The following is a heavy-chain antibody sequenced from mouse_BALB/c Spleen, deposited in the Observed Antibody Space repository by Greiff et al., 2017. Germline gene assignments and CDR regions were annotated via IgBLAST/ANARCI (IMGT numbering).Heavy chain of an antibody. V-gene: IGHV5-6-5*01. CDR1: GFTFSSYA. Sequence: DVKLVESGGGLVKPGGSLKLSCAASGFTFSSYAMSWVRQTPEKRLEWVASISSGGSTYYPDSVKGRFTISRDNARNILYLQMSSLRSEDTAMYYCAREGEGNMDYWGQGTTLTVSS. CDR2: ISSGGST. J-gene: IGHJ2*01. D-gene: IGHD2-1*01. CDR3: AREGEGNMDY.